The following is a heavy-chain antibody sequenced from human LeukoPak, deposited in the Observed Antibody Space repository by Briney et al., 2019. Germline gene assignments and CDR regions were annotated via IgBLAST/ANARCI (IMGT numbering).Heavy chain of an antibody. CDR3: ARRDIVVVPAASDYYYYMDV. Sequence: GGSLRLSCAASGFTFSSYSMNWVRQAPGKGLEWVSSISSGSSYIYYADSVKGRFTISRDNAKNSLYLQMNSLRAEDTAVYYCARRDIVVVPAASDYYYYMDVWGKGTTVTVSS. V-gene: IGHV3-21*01. D-gene: IGHD2-2*01. CDR1: GFTFSSYS. CDR2: ISSGSSYI. J-gene: IGHJ6*03.